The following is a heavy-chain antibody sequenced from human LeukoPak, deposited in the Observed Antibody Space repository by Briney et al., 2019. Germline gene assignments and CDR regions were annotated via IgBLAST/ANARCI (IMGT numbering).Heavy chain of an antibody. V-gene: IGHV1-46*01. CDR2: INPGDGST. CDR3: ERGYYTSGRKDY. Sequence: ASVKVSCKASGYTFTNYYIHWVRQAPGQGLEWMGLINPGDGSTSYAQKFQGRVPMTRDTSTSTVYMEVSSLRSEDTAVYYCERGYYTSGRKDYWGQGTLVTVSS. CDR1: GYTFTNYY. J-gene: IGHJ4*02. D-gene: IGHD6-19*01.